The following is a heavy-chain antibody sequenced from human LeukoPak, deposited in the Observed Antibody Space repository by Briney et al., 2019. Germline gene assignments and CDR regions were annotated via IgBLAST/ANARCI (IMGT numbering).Heavy chain of an antibody. J-gene: IGHJ4*02. CDR2: IYYSGST. Sequence: PETLSLTCTVSGGSISSSSYYWGWIHQPPGKGLEWIGSIYYSGSTYYNPSLKSRVTISVDTSKNQFSLKLSSVTAADTAVYYCASLPSYYFDYWGQGTLVTVSS. CDR1: GGSISSSSYY. CDR3: ASLPSYYFDY. V-gene: IGHV4-39*01.